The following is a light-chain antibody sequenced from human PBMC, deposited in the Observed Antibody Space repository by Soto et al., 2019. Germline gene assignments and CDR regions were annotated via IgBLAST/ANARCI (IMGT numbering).Light chain of an antibody. CDR2: EVS. CDR1: SSDVGAYNY. Sequence: QSALTQPPSASGAPGQSVTISCTGTSSDVGAYNYVSWYQQYPGKAHKLMIYEVSKRPSGVPDPFSGSKSGKTASLTVSGLQPEDEADYYCTSYAGSNIWVFGGGTKVTVL. J-gene: IGLJ3*02. V-gene: IGLV2-8*01. CDR3: TSYAGSNIWV.